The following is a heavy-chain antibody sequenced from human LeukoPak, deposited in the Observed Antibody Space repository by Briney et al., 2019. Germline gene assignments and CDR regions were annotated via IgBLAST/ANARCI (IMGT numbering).Heavy chain of an antibody. CDR1: GFTFNSYW. CDR2: INTDGMST. Sequence: GGSLRLSCAASGFTFNSYWMHWVRQTPGKGLVWVSRINTDGMSTNYADSVKGRFTISRDTTKNTLYLQMNSLRADDTAVYYCARASFGGDTFDCWGQGTLVTVSS. CDR3: ARASFGGDTFDC. D-gene: IGHD2-2*01. V-gene: IGHV3-74*01. J-gene: IGHJ4*01.